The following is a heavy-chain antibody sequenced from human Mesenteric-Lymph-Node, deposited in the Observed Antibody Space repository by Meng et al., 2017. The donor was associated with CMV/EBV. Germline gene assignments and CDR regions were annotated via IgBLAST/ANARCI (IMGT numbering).Heavy chain of an antibody. CDR3: AKRAYDFWSGYYIY. CDR1: GFTFSNYW. D-gene: IGHD3-3*01. CDR2: INSEGSRT. V-gene: IGHV3-74*01. Sequence: GESLKISCAASGFTFSNYWMHWVRQVPGEGLVWVSRINSEGSRTDYADSVKGRFTISRDSAKNTLYLQINSLRAEDTAVYYCAKRAYDFWSGYYIYWGQGTLVTVSS. J-gene: IGHJ4*02.